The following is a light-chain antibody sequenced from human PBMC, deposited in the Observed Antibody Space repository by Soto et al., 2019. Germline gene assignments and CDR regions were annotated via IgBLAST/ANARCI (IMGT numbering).Light chain of an antibody. CDR2: AVS. CDR1: SSDVGTYIS. Sequence: QSALTQPPSVSGSPGQSVSISCTGTSSDVGTYISVSWYQQPPGTAPKLIIYAVSNRPSGVPDRFSGSKSGNTASLTISGLQAEDEADYYCSLYLSSITSYVFGTGTMVTVL. J-gene: IGLJ1*01. V-gene: IGLV2-18*01. CDR3: SLYLSSITSYV.